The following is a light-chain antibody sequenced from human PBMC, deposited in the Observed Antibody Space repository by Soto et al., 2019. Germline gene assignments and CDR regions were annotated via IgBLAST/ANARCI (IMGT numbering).Light chain of an antibody. V-gene: IGKV4-1*01. CDR1: QSVLFTSNNKNY. Sequence: DIVMTQSPDSLAVSLGESATINCESSQSVLFTSNNKNYLAWYQQKPGQPPKLLLSWASARESGVPERFSGSGSGTLFTLSISSLQAEDVAVYYCQQYYTLPLTFGGGTKVDIK. CDR2: WAS. CDR3: QQYYTLPLT. J-gene: IGKJ4*01.